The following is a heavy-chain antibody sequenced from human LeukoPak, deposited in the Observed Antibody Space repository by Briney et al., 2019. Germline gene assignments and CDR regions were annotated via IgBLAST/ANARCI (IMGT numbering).Heavy chain of an antibody. D-gene: IGHD3-10*01. CDR2: INHSGST. Sequence: SETLSLTCAVYGGSFSGYYWSWIRQPPGKGLEWIGEINHSGSTNYNPSLKSRVTISVDTSKNQFSLKLSSVTAADTAVYYCATRTFSTPYYYGSGSYYLDWGQGTLATVSS. J-gene: IGHJ4*02. CDR3: ATRTFSTPYYYGSGSYYLD. V-gene: IGHV4-34*01. CDR1: GGSFSGYY.